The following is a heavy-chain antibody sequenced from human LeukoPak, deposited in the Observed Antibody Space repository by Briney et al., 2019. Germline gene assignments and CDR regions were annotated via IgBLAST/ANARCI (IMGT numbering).Heavy chain of an antibody. CDR1: GFTLSSYA. CDR2: ISDSAGST. Sequence: GGSLRLSCAASGFTLSSYAMTWVRQAPGKGLEWVSTISDSAGSTYYADSVKGRFTISRDNSKNTLYLQMNSLRVEDTAVYYCAKDEYSGGYYEDYWGQGTLVTVSS. CDR3: AKDEYSGGYYEDY. D-gene: IGHD3-22*01. V-gene: IGHV3-23*01. J-gene: IGHJ4*02.